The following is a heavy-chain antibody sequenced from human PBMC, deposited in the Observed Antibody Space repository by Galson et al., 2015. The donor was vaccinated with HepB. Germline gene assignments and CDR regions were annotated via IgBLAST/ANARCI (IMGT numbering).Heavy chain of an antibody. J-gene: IGHJ5*02. CDR3: AKSRQEMVLGNWFDT. Sequence: QSGAEVKKPGESLKISCKGSGYSFTTYWVGWVRQMPGKGLEWMGIIYPGDSNTRYSPSFQGQVTISADKSISTAYLQWDSLKASDTAIYYCAKSRQEMVLGNWFDTWGQGTLVTVSS. CDR1: GYSFTTYW. V-gene: IGHV5-51*03. CDR2: IYPGDSNT. D-gene: IGHD5-24*01.